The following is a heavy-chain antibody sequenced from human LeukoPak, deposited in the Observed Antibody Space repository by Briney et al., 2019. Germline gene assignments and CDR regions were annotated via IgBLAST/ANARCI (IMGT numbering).Heavy chain of an antibody. CDR3: ARDGYSYGYGGYNWFDP. J-gene: IGHJ5*02. CDR2: IIPIFGTA. D-gene: IGHD5-18*01. V-gene: IGHV1-69*01. CDR1: GGTFSSYA. Sequence: SVTVSFKASGGTFSSYAISWVRQAPGQGLEWMGGIIPIFGTANYAQKFQGRVTITADESTSTAYMELSSLRSEDTAVYYCARDGYSYGYGGYNWFDPWGQGTLVTVSS.